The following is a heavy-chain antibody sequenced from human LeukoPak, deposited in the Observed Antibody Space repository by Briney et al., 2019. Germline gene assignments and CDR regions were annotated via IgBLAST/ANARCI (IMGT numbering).Heavy chain of an antibody. V-gene: IGHV1-18*01. J-gene: IGHJ6*02. Sequence: GASVKVSCKASGYTFTSYGISWVRQAPGQGLEWMGWISAYNGNTNYAQKLQGRVTMTTDTSTSTAYMELRSLRSDDTAVYYCAREGKVVTGDPDDNYHGMDVWGQGTTVTVSS. CDR1: GYTFTSYG. CDR3: AREGKVVTGDPDDNYHGMDV. CDR2: ISAYNGNT. D-gene: IGHD2-21*02.